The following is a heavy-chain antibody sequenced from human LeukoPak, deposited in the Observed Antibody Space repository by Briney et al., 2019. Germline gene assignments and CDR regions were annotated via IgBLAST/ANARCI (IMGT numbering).Heavy chain of an antibody. CDR1: GFTFSSYS. J-gene: IGHJ6*03. CDR3: ARIYYDSSGYFRGYYYYYYMDV. CDR2: ISGSSSYI. Sequence: PGGSLRLSCAASGFTFSSYSMNWVHQAPGKGLEWVSSISGSSSYIYYADSVKGRFTISRDNAKNSLYLQMNSLRAEDTAVYYCARIYYDSSGYFRGYYYYYYMDVWGKGTTVTISS. D-gene: IGHD3-22*01. V-gene: IGHV3-21*01.